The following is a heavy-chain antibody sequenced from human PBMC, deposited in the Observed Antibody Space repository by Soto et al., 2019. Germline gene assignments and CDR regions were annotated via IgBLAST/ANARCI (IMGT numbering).Heavy chain of an antibody. J-gene: IGHJ6*02. CDR3: EGGALDSSSWGGYYYYGMDV. D-gene: IGHD6-13*01. V-gene: IGHV3-48*02. CDR2: ISSSSSTI. Sequence: GGSLRLSCAASGFTFSSYSMNWVRQAPGKGLEWVSYISSSSSTIYYADSVKGRFTISRDNAKNSLYLQMNSLRDEDTAVYYCEGGALDSSSWGGYYYYGMDVWGQGTTVTVSS. CDR1: GFTFSSYS.